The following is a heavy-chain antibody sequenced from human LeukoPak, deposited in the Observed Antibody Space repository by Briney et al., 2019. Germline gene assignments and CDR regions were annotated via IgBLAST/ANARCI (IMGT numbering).Heavy chain of an antibody. CDR1: GFTFSSYA. D-gene: IGHD6-19*01. Sequence: GGSLRLSCAASGFTFSSYAMNWVRQAPGKGLEWVSTISGTGSTYYADSVKGRFTVSRDNSKNTLHLQMNSLRAEDTAVYYCARGRYSSTTYYFDYWGQGTLVTVSS. CDR3: ARGRYSSTTYYFDY. V-gene: IGHV3-23*01. J-gene: IGHJ4*02. CDR2: ISGTGST.